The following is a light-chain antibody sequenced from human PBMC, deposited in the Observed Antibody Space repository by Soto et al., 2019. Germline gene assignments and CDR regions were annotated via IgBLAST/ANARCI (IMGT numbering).Light chain of an antibody. J-gene: IGLJ2*01. V-gene: IGLV1-40*01. CDR2: GNK. CDR3: QSYDTRLSGPVV. Sequence: QSVLTQPPSVSGAPGQRVTISCTGSSSNIGAGYGVHWYQRLPGAAPKLLIYGNKNRPSGVPDRFSGSKSGTSASLVITDLQTEDEADYYRQSYDTRLSGPVVFGGGTKLTVL. CDR1: SSNIGAGYG.